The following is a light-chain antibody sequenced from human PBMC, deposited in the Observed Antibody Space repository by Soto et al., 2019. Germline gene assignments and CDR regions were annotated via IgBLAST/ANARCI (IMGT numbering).Light chain of an antibody. CDR2: DES. CDR1: QSVSSY. V-gene: IGKV3-11*01. Sequence: EIVLTQSPATLSWSPWERDTLSCRASQSVSSYLARYQQKTGQAPRILIYDESNRATGIPARLSGSGSGKDLNLTISRLEPEDFAVYYCQNRMNWPLTCGQGTRLEIK. J-gene: IGKJ5*01. CDR3: QNRMNWPLT.